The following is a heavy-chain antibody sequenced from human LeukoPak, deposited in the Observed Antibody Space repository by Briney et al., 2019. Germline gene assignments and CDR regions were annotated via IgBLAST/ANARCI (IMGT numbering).Heavy chain of an antibody. CDR2: INAGNGGT. CDR1: GYTFTSYA. CDR3: ARRQYSSSWYEYYFDY. Sequence: ASVKVSCKASGYTFTSYAMHWVRQAPGQRLEWMGWINAGNGGTKYSQKFQGRVTITRDTSASTAYMELSSLRSEDTAVYYCARRQYSSSWYEYYFDYWGQGTLVTVSS. D-gene: IGHD6-13*01. J-gene: IGHJ4*02. V-gene: IGHV1-3*01.